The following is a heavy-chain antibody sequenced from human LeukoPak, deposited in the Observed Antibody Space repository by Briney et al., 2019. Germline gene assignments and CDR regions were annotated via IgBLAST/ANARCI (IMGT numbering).Heavy chain of an antibody. CDR3: ARGGVITIFGVVRRRAFDI. J-gene: IGHJ3*02. CDR1: GDSISSNHYY. CDR2: GTT. Sequence: PSETLSLTCTVSGDSISSNHYYWGWVRQPPGKGLEWIGSGTTYYNPSLKSRVTISVDTSKNQFSLKLSSVTAADTAVYYCARGGVITIFGVVRRRAFDIWGQGTMVTVSS. V-gene: IGHV4-39*01. D-gene: IGHD3-3*01.